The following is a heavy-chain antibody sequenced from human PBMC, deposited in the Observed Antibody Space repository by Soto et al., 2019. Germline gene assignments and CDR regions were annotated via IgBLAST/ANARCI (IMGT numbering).Heavy chain of an antibody. CDR1: GGTFSSYA. CDR3: ARDPLNCDNIDASG. D-gene: IGHD3-22*01. J-gene: IGHJ1*01. V-gene: IGHV1-69*06. CDR2: IIPIFGTA. Sequence: VQLVQSGAVVKKPGSSVKVSCKASGGTFSSYAISWVRMAPGQGLAWMGGIIPIFGTANYEQKYQGRVTSPADKSTSTADMELNSLRSDDTAVYYCARDPLNCDNIDASGWGQGTQVTVAT.